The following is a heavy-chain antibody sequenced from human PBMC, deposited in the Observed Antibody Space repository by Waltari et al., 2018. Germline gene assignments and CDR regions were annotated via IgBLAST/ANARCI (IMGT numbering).Heavy chain of an antibody. CDR2: INPNVGAT. Sequence: LVQSGAEVMKPGASVKVSCKVSRDAITEHYIHWVRQVPGQGLEWMGWINPNVGATNNAQRYRGRITVTWDTSMTTSYMGLSGLRSDDTAVYYCAREYCGGDCRLFDYWGQGTLVTVSS. CDR3: AREYCGGDCRLFDY. V-gene: IGHV1-2*02. D-gene: IGHD2-21*02. CDR1: RDAITEHY. J-gene: IGHJ4*02.